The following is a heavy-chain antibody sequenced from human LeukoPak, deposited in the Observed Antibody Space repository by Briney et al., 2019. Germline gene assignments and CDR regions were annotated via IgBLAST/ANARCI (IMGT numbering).Heavy chain of an antibody. CDR1: GYTFTSYG. Sequence: ASVKASCKASGYTFTSYGISWVRQAPGQGLEWMGWISAYNGNTNYAQKLQGRVTMTTDTSTSTAYMELRSLRSDDTAVYYCARGPEPLIQLWLEEAGYGMDVWGQGTTVTVSS. CDR2: ISAYNGNT. J-gene: IGHJ6*02. CDR3: ARGPEPLIQLWLEEAGYGMDV. D-gene: IGHD5-18*01. V-gene: IGHV1-18*01.